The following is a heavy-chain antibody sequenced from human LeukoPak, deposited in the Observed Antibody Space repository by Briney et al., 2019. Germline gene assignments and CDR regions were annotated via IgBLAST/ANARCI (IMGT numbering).Heavy chain of an antibody. V-gene: IGHV4-59*01. CDR1: GGSISSYY. J-gene: IGHJ4*02. CDR2: IYYSGMT. Sequence: PSETLSLTCTVSGGSISSYYWSWIRQPPGKGLEWIGCIYYSGMTNYNPSLKSRVTISLDTSKNQFSLKLSSVTAADTAVYYCASADYDDYYIDFWGQGTLVTVSS. CDR3: ASADYDDYYIDF. D-gene: IGHD4-17*01.